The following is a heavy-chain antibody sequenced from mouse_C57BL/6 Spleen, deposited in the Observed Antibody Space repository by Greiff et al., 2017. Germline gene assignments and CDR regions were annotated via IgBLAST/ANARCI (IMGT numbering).Heavy chain of an antibody. V-gene: IGHV3-1*01. Sequence: VQLKQSGPGMVKPSQSLSLTCTVTGYSITSGYDWHWIRHFPGNKLEWMGYISYSGSNNYNPSLKSRISITHDTSKNHFFLKLNSVTTEDTATYYCARDYYGSSYWYFDVWGTGTTVTVSS. D-gene: IGHD1-1*01. CDR3: ARDYYGSSYWYFDV. J-gene: IGHJ1*03. CDR1: GYSITSGYD. CDR2: ISYSGSN.